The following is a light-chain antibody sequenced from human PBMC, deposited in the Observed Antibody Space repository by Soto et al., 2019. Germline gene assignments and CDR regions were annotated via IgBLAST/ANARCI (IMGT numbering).Light chain of an antibody. CDR1: SGDIGSYNR. CDR3: SSYTNINTRACV. V-gene: IGLV2-14*01. Sequence: QSVRTQPASVSGSPGQSITISCTGTSGDIGSYNRVSWYQQHPGKAPKLIIYEVTDRPSGVSNRFSGSKSGNTASLTISGLQAEDEAEYYCSSYTNINTRACVFGTGTQLTVL. J-gene: IGLJ1*01. CDR2: EVT.